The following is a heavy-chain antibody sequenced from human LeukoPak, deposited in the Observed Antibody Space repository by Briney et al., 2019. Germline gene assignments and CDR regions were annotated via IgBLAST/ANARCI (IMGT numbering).Heavy chain of an antibody. CDR3: ARGYCGGGSCYKLNACDI. CDR2: ISSSSSCI. V-gene: IGHV3-48*02. D-gene: IGHD2-15*01. Sequence: GGSLRLSRAASRFTLSTYSMHWVGQVPRERLEGVSYISSSSSCIYYGESVKGRFAVSRDNAKNSLFLQMNSLRDEDTAVYYCARGYCGGGSCYKLNACDIWGQGTMVTVSS. J-gene: IGHJ3*02. CDR1: RFTLSTYS.